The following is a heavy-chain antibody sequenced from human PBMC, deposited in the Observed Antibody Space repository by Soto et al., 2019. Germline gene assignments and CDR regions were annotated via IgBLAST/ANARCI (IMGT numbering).Heavy chain of an antibody. J-gene: IGHJ4*02. CDR1: GFTFSSYG. V-gene: IGHV3-33*01. CDR2: IWYDGSNK. D-gene: IGHD3-22*01. CDR3: ARDEGMIVVAPPDY. Sequence: QVQLVESGGGVVQPGRSLRLSCAASGFTFSSYGMHWVRQAPGKGLEWVAVIWYDGSNKYYADSVKGRFTISRDNSKNTLYLQMNSLRAEDTAVYYCARDEGMIVVAPPDYWGQGTLVTVSS.